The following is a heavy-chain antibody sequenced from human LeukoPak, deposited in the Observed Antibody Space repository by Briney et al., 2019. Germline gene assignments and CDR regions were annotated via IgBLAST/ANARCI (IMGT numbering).Heavy chain of an antibody. CDR2: ISGSGGST. CDR3: AIFKGTNNYNWNYAGYNWFDP. V-gene: IGHV3-23*01. CDR1: GFTFSSYA. D-gene: IGHD1-7*01. J-gene: IGHJ5*02. Sequence: PGGSLRLSCAASGFTFSSYAMSWVRQAPGKGLEWVSAISGSGGSTYYADSVKGRFTISRDNSKNTLYLQMNSLRAEDTAVYYCAIFKGTNNYNWNYAGYNWFDPWGQGTLVTVSS.